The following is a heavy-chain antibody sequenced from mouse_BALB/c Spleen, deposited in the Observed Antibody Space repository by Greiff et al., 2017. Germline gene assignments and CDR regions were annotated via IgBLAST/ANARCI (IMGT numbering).Heavy chain of an antibody. D-gene: IGHD2-1*01. CDR3: ARRGDGNLFAY. CDR1: GYTFTSYW. Sequence: QVQLQQSGAELAKPGASVKMSCKASGYTFTSYWMHWVKQRPGQGLEWIGYINPSTGYTEYNQKFKDKATLTADKSSSTAYMQLSSLTSEDSAVYYCARRGDGNLFAYWGQGTLVTVSA. V-gene: IGHV1-7*01. CDR2: INPSTGYT. J-gene: IGHJ3*01.